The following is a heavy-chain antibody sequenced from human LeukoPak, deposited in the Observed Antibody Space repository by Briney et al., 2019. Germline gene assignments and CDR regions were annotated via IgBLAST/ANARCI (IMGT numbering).Heavy chain of an antibody. CDR2: ISYDGTIT. Sequence: PGRSLRLSCAASGFTFSSYGMHWVRQAPGKGLEWVALISYDGTITYYADSVKGRFTISRDNSKKTLSLQVNSLRPEDTAVYFCAKPQVTANWYYFHYWGQGTLVTVSS. V-gene: IGHV3-30*18. CDR3: AKPQVTANWYYFHY. D-gene: IGHD2-21*02. CDR1: GFTFSSYG. J-gene: IGHJ4*02.